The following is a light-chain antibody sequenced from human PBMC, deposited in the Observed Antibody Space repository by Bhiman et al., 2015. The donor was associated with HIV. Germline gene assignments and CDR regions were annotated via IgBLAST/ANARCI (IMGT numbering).Light chain of an antibody. CDR2: DVS. Sequence: QSALTQPASVSGSPGQSITISCTGSGSDVGGYNHVSWYQQHPGKAPKLMIYDVSNRPSGIPERFSGSNSGDTATLTISETQALDEADYYCQAWDSNTGVFGTGTKVTVL. V-gene: IGLV2-14*03. CDR3: QAWDSNTGV. J-gene: IGLJ1*01. CDR1: GSDVGGYNH.